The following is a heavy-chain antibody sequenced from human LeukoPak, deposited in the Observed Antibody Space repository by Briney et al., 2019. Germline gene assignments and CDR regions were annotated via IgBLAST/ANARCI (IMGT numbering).Heavy chain of an antibody. V-gene: IGHV3-23*01. CDR3: AKTPTIRGVSNFDY. Sequence: GGSLRLSCAASGFTFSSYAMSWVRQAPGKGPEWASGISGSGGSTYYADSVKGRFPTSRNNSKNTVYLQMNSLRTEETAVYYCAKTPTIRGVSNFDYWGQGTLVTVSS. CDR2: ISGSGGST. CDR1: GFTFSSYA. D-gene: IGHD3-10*01. J-gene: IGHJ4*02.